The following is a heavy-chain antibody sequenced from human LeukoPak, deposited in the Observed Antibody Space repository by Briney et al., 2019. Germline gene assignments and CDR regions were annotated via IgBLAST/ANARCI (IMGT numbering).Heavy chain of an antibody. CDR2: ISYDGSNK. V-gene: IGHV3-30*18. Sequence: GGSLRLSCEASGFTFRSYGMHWVRQAPGKGLEWVAVISYDGSNKYYADSVKGRFTISRDNSKNTLYLQMNSLRAEDTAVYYCAKEAVTPYYFDYWGQGTLVTVSS. CDR1: GFTFRSYG. D-gene: IGHD4-17*01. J-gene: IGHJ4*02. CDR3: AKEAVTPYYFDY.